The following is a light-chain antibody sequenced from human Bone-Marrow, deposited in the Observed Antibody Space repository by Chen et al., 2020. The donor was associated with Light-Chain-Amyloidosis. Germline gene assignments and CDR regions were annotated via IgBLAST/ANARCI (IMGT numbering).Light chain of an antibody. J-gene: IGLJ3*02. V-gene: IGLV3-21*02. CDR3: QVWDRSSDRPV. Sequence: SYVLTQPSSVSVAPGQTATIACGGNNIGSTSVHWYQQTPGQAPLLVVYDDSDRPSGIPARLSVSNAGNAATLTLSRVADGEEADYYGQVWDRSSDRPVFGGGTKLTVL. CDR2: DDS. CDR1: NIGSTS.